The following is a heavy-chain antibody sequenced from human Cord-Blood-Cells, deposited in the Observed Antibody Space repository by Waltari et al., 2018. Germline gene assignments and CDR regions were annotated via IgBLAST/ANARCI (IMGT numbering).Heavy chain of an antibody. Sequence: EVQLPESGGGLVRPGGSLSLSCAAFGFTFSSYTMNWVRQAPGKGLECVSSNSSSSSYIYYADSVKGRFTISRDNAKNSLYLQMNSLRAEDTAVYYCTKRPGMDVWGQGTTVTVSS. CDR1: GFTFSSYT. V-gene: IGHV3-21*01. J-gene: IGHJ6*02. CDR2: NSSSSSYI. CDR3: TKRPGMDV.